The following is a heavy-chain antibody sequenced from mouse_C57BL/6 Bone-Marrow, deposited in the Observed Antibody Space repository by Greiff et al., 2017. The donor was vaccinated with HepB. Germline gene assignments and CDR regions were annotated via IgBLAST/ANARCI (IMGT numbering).Heavy chain of an antibody. CDR2: IYPRSGNT. CDR1: GYTFTSYG. CDR3: AYSTTVVVTKDY. V-gene: IGHV1-81*01. Sequence: VQLQQSGAELARPGASVKLSCKASGYTFTSYGISWVKQRTGQGLEWIGEIYPRSGNTYYNEKFKGKATLTADKSSSTAYMELRSLTSENSAVYFCAYSTTVVVTKDYWGQGTTLTVSS. D-gene: IGHD1-1*01. J-gene: IGHJ2*01.